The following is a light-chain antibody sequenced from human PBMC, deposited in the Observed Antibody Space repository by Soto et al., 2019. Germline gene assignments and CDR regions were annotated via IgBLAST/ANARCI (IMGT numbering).Light chain of an antibody. CDR2: GAS. Sequence: EIGLTQSPGTLSVSPGEGATLSCRASQSVSSNLAWYQQKPGQAPRLLIYGASTRATGIPARFSGSGSGTEFTLTISSLQSEDFAVYYCQQYNNWPPLTFGGGTRWIS. J-gene: IGKJ4*01. V-gene: IGKV3-15*01. CDR3: QQYNNWPPLT. CDR1: QSVSSN.